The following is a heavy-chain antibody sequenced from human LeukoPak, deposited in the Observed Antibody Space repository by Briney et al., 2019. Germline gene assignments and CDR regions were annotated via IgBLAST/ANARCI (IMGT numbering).Heavy chain of an antibody. D-gene: IGHD3-22*01. CDR1: GFTFSSHA. CDR3: ARALDYYDSSGYYGY. J-gene: IGHJ4*02. Sequence: PGGSLRLSCVASGFTFSSHAMHWVRQAPGKGLEWVAVISYDGSNKYYADSVKGRFTISRDNSKNTLYLQMNSLRAEDTAVHYCARALDYYDSSGYYGYWGQGTLVTVSS. CDR2: ISYDGSNK. V-gene: IGHV3-30-3*01.